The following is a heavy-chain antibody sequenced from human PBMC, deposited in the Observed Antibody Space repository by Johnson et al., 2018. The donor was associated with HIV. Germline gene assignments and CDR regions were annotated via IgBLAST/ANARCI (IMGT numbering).Heavy chain of an antibody. J-gene: IGHJ3*02. CDR3: ARDVAATMIVVGGAYDAFDI. D-gene: IGHD3-22*01. CDR1: GFTVSTYY. V-gene: IGHV3-53*01. Sequence: VQLVESGGGLIQPGGSLRLSCAASGFTVSTYYMTWVRQASGKGLELVSLLYSGGSTYYADSVKGRFTISRDNSKNTLYLQMNSLRAEDTAVYYCARDVAATMIVVGGAYDAFDIWGQGTMVTVSS. CDR2: LYSGGST.